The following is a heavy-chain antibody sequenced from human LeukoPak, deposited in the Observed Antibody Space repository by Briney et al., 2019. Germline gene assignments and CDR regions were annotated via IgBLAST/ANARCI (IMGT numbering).Heavy chain of an antibody. CDR3: ARDRYDYGGRKAYYYYGMDV. D-gene: IGHD4-23*01. Sequence: PSETLSLTCTVSGGSISSGGYYWSWIRQHPGKGLEWIGYIYYSGSTYYNPSLKSRVTISVDTSKNQFSLKLSSVTAADTAVYYCARDRYDYGGRKAYYYYGMDVWGQGTTVTVSS. CDR2: IYYSGST. CDR1: GGSISSGGYY. J-gene: IGHJ6*02. V-gene: IGHV4-31*03.